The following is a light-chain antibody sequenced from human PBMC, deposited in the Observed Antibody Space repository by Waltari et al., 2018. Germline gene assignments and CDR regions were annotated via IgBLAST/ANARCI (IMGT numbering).Light chain of an antibody. CDR1: QSVCWS. J-gene: IGKJ1*01. CDR3: QHYVRLPVT. Sequence: EIVLTQSPGTLSLSPGERATLACRVSQSVCWSLAWYQQKPGQAPRLLIYGASTRAPGFPDRFSGGGYGTDLSFTISRLGTEDCEVYQCQHYVRLPVTLGQGTKVEIK. V-gene: IGKV3-20*01. CDR2: GAS.